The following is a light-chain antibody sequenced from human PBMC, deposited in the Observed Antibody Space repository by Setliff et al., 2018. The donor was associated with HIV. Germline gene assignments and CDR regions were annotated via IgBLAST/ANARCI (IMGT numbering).Light chain of an antibody. CDR2: EVT. J-gene: IGLJ1*01. V-gene: IGLV2-23*02. CDR1: SSDVGNYNL. Sequence: QSALTQPASVSRSPGQSITLSCTGSSSDVGNYNLVSWYQHHPGTAPKLVIYEVTKRPSGVSNRFSGSKSGNTASLTISGLQAEDEADYYCCSYAGSYSYVFGTGTKVTVL. CDR3: CSYAGSYSYV.